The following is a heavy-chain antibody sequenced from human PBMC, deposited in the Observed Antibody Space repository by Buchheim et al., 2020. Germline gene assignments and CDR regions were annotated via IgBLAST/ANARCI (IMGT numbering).Heavy chain of an antibody. CDR1: GGSISSGGYY. J-gene: IGHJ4*02. Sequence: QVQLQQWGAGLLKPSETLSLTCAVYGGSISSGGYYWSWIRQHPGKGLEWIGYIYYSGSTYYNPSLKSRVTISVDTPKNQFSLKLSSVTAADTAVYYCAIKHVGDYALDYFDYWGQGTL. D-gene: IGHD4-17*01. V-gene: IGHV4-31*11. CDR3: AIKHVGDYALDYFDY. CDR2: IYYSGST.